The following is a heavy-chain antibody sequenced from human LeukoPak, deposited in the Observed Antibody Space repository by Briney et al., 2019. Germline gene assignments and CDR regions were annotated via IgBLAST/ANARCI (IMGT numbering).Heavy chain of an antibody. V-gene: IGHV3-30-3*01. D-gene: IGHD4-23*01. CDR1: GFTFNSYA. Sequence: GGSLRLSCAASGFTFNSYAMHWVRQAPGKGLEWVAVISYDGSNKYYADSVKGRFTISRDNSNNTLYLQMNSLRAEDTAVYYCARDVYGGTDYWGQGTLVTVSS. CDR2: ISYDGSNK. CDR3: ARDVYGGTDY. J-gene: IGHJ4*02.